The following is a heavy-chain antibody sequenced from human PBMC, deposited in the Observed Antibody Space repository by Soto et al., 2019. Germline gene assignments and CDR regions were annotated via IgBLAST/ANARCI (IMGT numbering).Heavy chain of an antibody. Sequence: ASVKVSCKSSGDTFTSYCISWVRQAPGQGLEWMGWISVYNGNTNYAQKLQGRVTMTTDASTSTAYMELRSLRSDDTAVYYCASGWFGEFVYYFDYWGQGTLVTVSS. CDR1: GDTFTSYC. J-gene: IGHJ4*02. V-gene: IGHV1-18*01. CDR3: ASGWFGEFVYYFDY. D-gene: IGHD3-10*01. CDR2: ISVYNGNT.